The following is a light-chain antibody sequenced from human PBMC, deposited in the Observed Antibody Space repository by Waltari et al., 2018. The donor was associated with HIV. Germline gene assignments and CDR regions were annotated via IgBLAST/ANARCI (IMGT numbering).Light chain of an antibody. Sequence: TGTSSDVGGYNYVSWYQQHPGKAPKLMIYEVSNRPSGVSNRFSGSKSGNTASLTISGLQAEDEADYYCSSYTSSSTLRVFGGGTKLTVL. CDR3: SSYTSSSTLRV. V-gene: IGLV2-14*01. J-gene: IGLJ3*02. CDR1: SSDVGGYNY. CDR2: EVS.